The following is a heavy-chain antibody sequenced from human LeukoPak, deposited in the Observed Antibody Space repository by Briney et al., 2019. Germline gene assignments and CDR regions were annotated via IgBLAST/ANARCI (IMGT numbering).Heavy chain of an antibody. D-gene: IGHD1-26*01. J-gene: IGHJ4*02. CDR1: GGFINDYY. V-gene: IGHV4-59*08. CDR2: IYYNGDS. CDR3: ARHAQSPYSGSFDY. Sequence: PSETLSLTCTVSGGFINDYYWNWIRQPPGKGLEWIAYIYYNGDSKYNPSLKSRVTISVDTSKNQFSLRLNSMTAADTAVYYCARHAQSPYSGSFDYWSQGTLVTVSS.